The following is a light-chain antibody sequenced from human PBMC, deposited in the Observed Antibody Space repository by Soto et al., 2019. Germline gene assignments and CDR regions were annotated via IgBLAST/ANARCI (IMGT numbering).Light chain of an antibody. V-gene: IGKV3-20*01. CDR3: QQYGSSLFS. Sequence: EIGLTQSPGTLSLSPGARATLSCRASQSVSSSYLAWYQQKPGQAPRLLIYGASIRATGIPDRFSGSGSGTDFNLTISRLEPEDLAVYYCQQYGSSLFSFGPGNKVDI. CDR1: QSVSSSY. CDR2: GAS. J-gene: IGKJ3*01.